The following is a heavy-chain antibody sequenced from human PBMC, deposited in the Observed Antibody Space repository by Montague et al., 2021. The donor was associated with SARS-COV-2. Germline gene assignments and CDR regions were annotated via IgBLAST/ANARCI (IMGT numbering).Heavy chain of an antibody. J-gene: IGHJ3*01. CDR2: T. Sequence: TYYADSVKVRFTISRDESKNTLYLQMNSLGGDDTAKYYCAKIQFFGMYYDSLDFWGQGTVVRVS. D-gene: IGHD1-26*01. V-gene: IGHV3-23*01. CDR3: AKIQFFGMYYDSLDF.